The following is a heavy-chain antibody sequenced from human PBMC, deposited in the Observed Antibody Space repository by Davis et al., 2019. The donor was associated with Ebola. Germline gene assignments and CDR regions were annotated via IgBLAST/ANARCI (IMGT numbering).Heavy chain of an antibody. J-gene: IGHJ4*02. CDR3: AQGTIGPFW. CDR2: FNSNSAIT. V-gene: IGHV3-48*01. Sequence: GESLKISCAASGFTFSSYWMHWVRQVPGKGLEWVAYFNSNSAITSYADSAKGRFTISRDNAKNSLYLQMNNLRPEDTAVYYCAQGTIGPFWWGQGTLVTVPS. D-gene: IGHD1/OR15-1a*01. CDR1: GFTFSSYW.